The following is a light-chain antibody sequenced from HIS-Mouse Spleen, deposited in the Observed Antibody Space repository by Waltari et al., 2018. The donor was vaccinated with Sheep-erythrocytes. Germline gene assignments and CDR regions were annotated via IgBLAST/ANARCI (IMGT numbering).Light chain of an antibody. Sequence: EIVLTQSPATLSLSPGERATLSCRASQSVSSYLAWYQKKPGQAPRLLIYDSSNRATLIPARFSGSGSGTDFTLTISSLEPEDFAVYYCQQRSNWLTFGGGTKVEIK. V-gene: IGKV3-11*01. CDR3: QQRSNWLT. CDR2: DSS. CDR1: QSVSSY. J-gene: IGKJ4*01.